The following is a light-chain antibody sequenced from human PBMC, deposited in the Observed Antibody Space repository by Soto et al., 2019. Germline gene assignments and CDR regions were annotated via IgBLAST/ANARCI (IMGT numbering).Light chain of an antibody. CDR2: DTS. J-gene: IGKJ1*01. CDR3: QQYGSSPGT. V-gene: IGKV3-20*01. CDR1: QSISDGY. Sequence: EIVLTQSPGTLSLSSGERATLSCRASQSISDGYLAWYQQKPGQAPSLLIYDTSTRATGIPDRFSGSGSGTDFALTINRVEPEDCAIYFCQQYGSSPGTFGHGTKLDIK.